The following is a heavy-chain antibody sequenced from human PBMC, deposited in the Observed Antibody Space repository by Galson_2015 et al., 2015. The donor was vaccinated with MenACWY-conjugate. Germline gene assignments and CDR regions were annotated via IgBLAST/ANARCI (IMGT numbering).Heavy chain of an antibody. D-gene: IGHD1-26*01. CDR3: AKDQWELHGAFDV. CDR2: IRYDGSNK. Sequence: SLRLSCAASGFTFSSYGMHWVRQAPGKGLEWVAFIRYDGSNKYYADSVKGRFTISRDNSKNTLYLEMNSLRAEDTAVYYCAKDQWELHGAFDVWGQGTMVTVSS. CDR1: GFTFSSYG. V-gene: IGHV3-30*02. J-gene: IGHJ3*01.